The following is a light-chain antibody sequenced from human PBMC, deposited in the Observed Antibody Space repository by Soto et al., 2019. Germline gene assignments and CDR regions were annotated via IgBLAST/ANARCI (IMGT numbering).Light chain of an antibody. J-gene: IGKJ2*01. CDR2: GAS. CDR3: QQYNDWPPRT. V-gene: IGKV3-15*01. CDR1: QSISNS. Sequence: EIVMTQSPASLSVSPGETATLSCRASQSISNSLAWYQQKPGQAPSLLIYGASTRATGIPARFSGSGSGTEFTLTISSLQSEDSALYYCQQYNDWPPRTFGQGTKLEIK.